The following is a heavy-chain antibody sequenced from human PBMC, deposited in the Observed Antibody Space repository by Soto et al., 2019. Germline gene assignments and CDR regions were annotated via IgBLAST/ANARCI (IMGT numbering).Heavy chain of an antibody. CDR3: VRGEDVSGERENWFDP. J-gene: IGHJ5*02. CDR1: GGSISSHY. D-gene: IGHD6-25*01. CDR2: LSFRGST. V-gene: IGHV4-59*11. Sequence: PSETLSLTCTVSGGSISSHYWGWIRQSPGKGLEWIGYLSFRGSTSYNPSLKSRVTISRDTSKNQFFLKLTSVTAADTAVYYCVRGEDVSGERENWFDPWGQGTLVTVSS.